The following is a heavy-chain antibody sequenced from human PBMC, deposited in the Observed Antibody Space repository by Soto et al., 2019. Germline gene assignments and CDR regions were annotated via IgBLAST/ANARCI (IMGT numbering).Heavy chain of an antibody. J-gene: IGHJ5*02. D-gene: IGHD3-22*01. CDR2: IYYSGST. CDR1: GGSISSSSYY. Sequence: PSETLSLTCTVSGGSISSSSYYWGWIRQPPGKGLEWIGSIYYSGSTYYNPSLKSRVTISVDTSKNQFSLKLSSVTAADTAVYYCARHLANTMIVVVITNWFDPWGQGTLVTVSS. V-gene: IGHV4-39*01. CDR3: ARHLANTMIVVVITNWFDP.